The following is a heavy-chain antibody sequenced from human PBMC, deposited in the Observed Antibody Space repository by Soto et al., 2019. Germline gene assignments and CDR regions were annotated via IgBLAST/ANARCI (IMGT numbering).Heavy chain of an antibody. CDR1: GGSISSGDYY. CDR2: IYYSGST. D-gene: IGHD3-3*01. CDR3: ARWWSGSRQGFDP. Sequence: QVQLQESGPGLVKPSQTLSLTCTVSGGSISSGDYYWSWIRQHPGKGLEWIGYIYYSGSTYYNPSLKSRVTISVATSKHQCSLERSSVTAADTAVYSCARWWSGSRQGFDPWGQGTLVTVSS. V-gene: IGHV4-31*03. J-gene: IGHJ5*02.